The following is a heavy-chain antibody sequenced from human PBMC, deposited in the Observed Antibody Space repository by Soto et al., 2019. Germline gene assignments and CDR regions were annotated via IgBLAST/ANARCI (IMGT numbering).Heavy chain of an antibody. CDR2: IYPGDSDT. CDR3: ARLRGSSYYGMDV. J-gene: IGHJ6*02. V-gene: IGHV5-51*01. Sequence: RGESLKLSCKGSGYSFTSYWIGWVRQMPGKGLEWMGIIYPGDSDTRYSPSFQGQVTISADKSISTAYLQWSSLKASDTAMYYCARLRGSSYYGMDVWGQGTTVTVSS. D-gene: IGHD6-19*01. CDR1: GYSFTSYW.